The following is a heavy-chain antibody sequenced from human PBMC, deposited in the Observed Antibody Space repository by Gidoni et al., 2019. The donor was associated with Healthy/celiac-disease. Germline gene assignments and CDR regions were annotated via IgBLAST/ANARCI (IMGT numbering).Heavy chain of an antibody. CDR2: IRSKAYGGTT. V-gene: IGHV3-49*04. Sequence: EVQLVESGGGLLQPGRSLRLSCTASGSSFGDYAMSWVRQAPGKGLEWVGFIRSKAYGGTTEYAASVKGRFTISRDDSKSIAYLQMNSLKTEDTAVYYCTRSTIRYSSRWGAFDIWGQGTMVTVSS. CDR3: TRSTIRYSSRWGAFDI. CDR1: GSSFGDYA. J-gene: IGHJ3*02. D-gene: IGHD6-13*01.